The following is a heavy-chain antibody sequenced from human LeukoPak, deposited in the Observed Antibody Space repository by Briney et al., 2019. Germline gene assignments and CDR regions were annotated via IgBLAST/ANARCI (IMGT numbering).Heavy chain of an antibody. CDR1: GFTFSSYS. CDR2: ISSSSSYI. Sequence: GGSLRLSCAASGFTFSSYSMNWVRQAPGKGLEWVSSISSSSSYIYYADSVKGRFTISRDNAKNSLYLQMNSLRAEDTAVYYCARDRSYYDSCGYPTFFDYWGQGTLVTVSS. J-gene: IGHJ4*02. CDR3: ARDRSYYDSCGYPTFFDY. D-gene: IGHD3-22*01. V-gene: IGHV3-21*01.